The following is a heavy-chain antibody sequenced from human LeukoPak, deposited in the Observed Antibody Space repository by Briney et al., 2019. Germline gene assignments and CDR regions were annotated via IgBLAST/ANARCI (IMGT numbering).Heavy chain of an antibody. D-gene: IGHD3-22*01. V-gene: IGHV4-59*01. J-gene: IGHJ3*02. Sequence: SETLSLTCTVSGVSISGGSISSYYWSWIRQPPGRGLEWIGDIYYSGSNNYNPSLKSRVTISVDTSKNQFSLKLSSVTAADTAVYYCARRERSYYDSSGRNAFDIWGQGTMVTVSS. CDR1: GGSISSYY. CDR3: ARRERSYYDSSGRNAFDI. CDR2: IYYSGSN.